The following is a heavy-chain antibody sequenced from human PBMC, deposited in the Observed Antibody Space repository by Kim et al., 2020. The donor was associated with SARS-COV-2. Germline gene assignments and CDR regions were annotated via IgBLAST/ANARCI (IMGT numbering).Heavy chain of an antibody. CDR3: TSLTSSGETY. CDR2: ISTKAKSYAT. CDR1: GFTFSGSN. V-gene: IGHV3-73*01. D-gene: IGHD5-12*01. J-gene: IGHJ4*02. Sequence: GGSLRLSCAASGFTFSGSNIHWVRQASGRGLEWVGRISTKAKSYATAYAASVKGRFTISRDDPKNTAYLQMNSLRADDTAVYYCTSLTSSGETYWGQGTLVTVSS.